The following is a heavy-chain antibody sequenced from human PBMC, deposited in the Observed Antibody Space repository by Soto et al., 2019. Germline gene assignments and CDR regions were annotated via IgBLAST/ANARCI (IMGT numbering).Heavy chain of an antibody. J-gene: IGHJ6*02. CDR2: MIPIFGTA. V-gene: IGHV1-69*13. D-gene: IGHD2-2*01. Sequence: ASVKVSCKASGGTLSSYAISWVRQAPGQGLEWMGGMIPIFGTANYAQKFQDRVTITADESTSTAYMELSSQRSEYTAVYYCVREVHCSSTGCYRGTAMVRNYCYGMDVWGQGTTVTVSS. CDR1: GGTLSSYA. CDR3: VREVHCSSTGCYRGTAMVRNYCYGMDV.